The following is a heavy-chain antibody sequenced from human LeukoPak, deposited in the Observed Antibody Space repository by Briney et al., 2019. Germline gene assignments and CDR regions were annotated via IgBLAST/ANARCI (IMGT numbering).Heavy chain of an antibody. J-gene: IGHJ4*02. CDR1: GFTFSSYS. Sequence: GGSLRLSCAASGFTFSSYSMNGVRQAPGKGLEWVSCISSSSSYIYYADSVKGRFTISRDNAKNSLYLQMNSLRAEDTAVYYCARDRPSSGWYGELDYWGQGTLVTVSS. CDR3: ARDRPSSGWYGELDY. CDR2: ISSSSSYI. D-gene: IGHD6-19*01. V-gene: IGHV3-21*01.